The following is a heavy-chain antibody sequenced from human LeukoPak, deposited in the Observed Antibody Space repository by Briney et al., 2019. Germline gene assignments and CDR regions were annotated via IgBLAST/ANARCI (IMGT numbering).Heavy chain of an antibody. CDR1: GGTFNSYA. Sequence: ASVKVSCKASGGTFNSYAISWVRQAPGQGLEWMGGIIPIFGTANYAQKFQGRVTITADESTSTAYMELSSLRSEDTAVYYCARDQWTGFDPWGQGTLVTVSS. V-gene: IGHV1-69*13. D-gene: IGHD6-19*01. CDR2: IIPIFGTA. J-gene: IGHJ5*02. CDR3: ARDQWTGFDP.